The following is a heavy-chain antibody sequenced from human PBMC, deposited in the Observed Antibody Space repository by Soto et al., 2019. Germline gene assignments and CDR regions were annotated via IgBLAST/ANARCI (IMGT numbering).Heavy chain of an antibody. CDR2: ISPMFSAA. D-gene: IGHD2-2*02. CDR1: GGTFNTYA. J-gene: IGHJ4*02. CDR3: AREVQVHTPAFVY. Sequence: QVQLVQSGAEMKKPGSSVKVSCQSSGGTFNTYAMNWVRQAPGQGPEWMGDISPMFSAANYAPKWQGRVTITADESTATSYLQLSSLTSEDTALYFCAREVQVHTPAFVYWGQGTLVTVSS. V-gene: IGHV1-69*19.